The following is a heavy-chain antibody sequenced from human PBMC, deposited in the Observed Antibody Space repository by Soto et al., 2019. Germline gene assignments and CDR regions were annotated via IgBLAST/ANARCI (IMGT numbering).Heavy chain of an antibody. D-gene: IGHD2-15*01. CDR2: IYYSGST. Sequence: SETLSLTCTVSGGSISSYYWSWIRQPPGKGLEWIGYIYYSGSTNYNPSLKSRVTISVDTSKNQFSLKLSSVTAADTAVYYCARGLDCSGGSCYSIGPDYYYYYYYMDVWGKGTTVTVSS. J-gene: IGHJ6*03. CDR1: GGSISSYY. CDR3: ARGLDCSGGSCYSIGPDYYYYYYYMDV. V-gene: IGHV4-59*08.